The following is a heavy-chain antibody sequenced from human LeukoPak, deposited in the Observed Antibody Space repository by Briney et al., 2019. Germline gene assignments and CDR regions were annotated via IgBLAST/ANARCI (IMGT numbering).Heavy chain of an antibody. CDR2: IYSGGST. V-gene: IGHV3-66*02. CDR1: GFTVSSNY. J-gene: IGHJ4*02. D-gene: IGHD1-1*01. CDR3: ARDSVATGTDY. Sequence: GGSLRLSCAASGFTVSSNYMSWVRQAPGKGLEWVSVIYSGGSTYYAESVKGRFTISRDNSKNTLYLQMNSLRAEDTAVYYCARDSVATGTDYWGQGTLVTVSS.